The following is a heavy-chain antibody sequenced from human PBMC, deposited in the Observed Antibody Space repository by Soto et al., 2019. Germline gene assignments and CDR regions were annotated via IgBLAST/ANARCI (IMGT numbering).Heavy chain of an antibody. D-gene: IGHD3-10*01. J-gene: IGHJ6*01. CDR1: GGTLSSYA. CDR2: IIPIFGTA. CDR3: ARGITMVLAPFDYGMDV. V-gene: IGHV1-69*13. Sequence: ASVKVSCKASGGTLSSYAISWVRQAGGQGLEWMGGIIPIFGTANYAQKFQGRVTITADESTSTAYMELSSLRSEDTAVYYCARGITMVLAPFDYGMDVWGQGTTVSVS.